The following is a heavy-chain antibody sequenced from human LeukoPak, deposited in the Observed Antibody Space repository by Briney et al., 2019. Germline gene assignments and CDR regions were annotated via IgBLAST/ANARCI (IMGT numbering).Heavy chain of an antibody. CDR3: ARENIAAADSGIYYYYMDV. Sequence: RASVKVSCKASGGTFSSYAISLVQQAPGQGLEWMGRIIPIFGTANYAQKFQGRVTITTDESTSTAYMELSRLRSDDTAVYYCARENIAAADSGIYYYYMDVWGKGTTVTVSS. D-gene: IGHD6-13*01. J-gene: IGHJ6*03. V-gene: IGHV1-69*05. CDR1: GGTFSSYA. CDR2: IIPIFGTA.